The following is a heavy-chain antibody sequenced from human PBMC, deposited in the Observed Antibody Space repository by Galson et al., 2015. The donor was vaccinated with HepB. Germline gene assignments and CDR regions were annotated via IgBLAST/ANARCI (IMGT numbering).Heavy chain of an antibody. CDR2: ISGSAYST. D-gene: IGHD5-18*01. CDR3: AKSTASYGPSDAFDV. J-gene: IGHJ3*01. V-gene: IGHV3-23*01. CDR1: GFTFSDYA. Sequence: SLRLSCAASGFTFSDYAMSWVRQAPGKGLEWISFISGSAYSTYYADSVKGRFFISRDNSKNTLYLHMNSLRAEDTALYYCAKSTASYGPSDAFDVWGQGTMETVSA.